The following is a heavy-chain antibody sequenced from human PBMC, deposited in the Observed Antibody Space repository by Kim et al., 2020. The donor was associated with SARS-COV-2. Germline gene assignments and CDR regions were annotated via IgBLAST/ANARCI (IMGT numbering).Heavy chain of an antibody. Sequence: GGSLRLSCAASGFTFSSYAMHWVRQAPGKGLEWVAVISYDGSNKYYADSVKGRFTISRDNSKNTLYLQMNSLRAEDTAVYYCARPAGLELRSAPWFDPWGQGTLVTVSS. CDR1: GFTFSSYA. CDR3: ARPAGLELRSAPWFDP. J-gene: IGHJ5*02. V-gene: IGHV3-30-3*01. D-gene: IGHD1-7*01. CDR2: ISYDGSNK.